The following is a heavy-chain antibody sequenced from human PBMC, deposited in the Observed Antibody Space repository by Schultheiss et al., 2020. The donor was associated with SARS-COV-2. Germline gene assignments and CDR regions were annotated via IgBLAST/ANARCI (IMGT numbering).Heavy chain of an antibody. CDR3: ARDKGGGYNYGGDY. CDR1: GFTFSSYA. D-gene: IGHD5-18*01. CDR2: ISSSSSYT. Sequence: GESLKISCAASGFTFSSYAMSWVRQAPGKGLEWVSYISSSSSYTNYADSVKGRFTISRDNAKNSLYLQMNSLRAEDTAVYYCARDKGGGYNYGGDYWGQGTLVTVSS. J-gene: IGHJ4*02. V-gene: IGHV3-11*05.